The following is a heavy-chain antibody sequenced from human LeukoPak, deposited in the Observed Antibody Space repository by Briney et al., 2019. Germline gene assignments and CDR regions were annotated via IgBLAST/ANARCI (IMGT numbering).Heavy chain of an antibody. D-gene: IGHD5-18*01. V-gene: IGHV3-23*01. CDR2: ISGSGGST. J-gene: IGHJ4*02. CDR3: ARDPWIQLWSFDH. CDR1: GFTFSKFA. Sequence: PGGSLRLSCAVSGFTFSKFAMSWVRRAPGKGLEWVTAISGSGGSTYDADSAKGRFTISRDNSNNTLYLQMNSLRAEDTAVYYCARDPWIQLWSFDHWGQGTLVTVSS.